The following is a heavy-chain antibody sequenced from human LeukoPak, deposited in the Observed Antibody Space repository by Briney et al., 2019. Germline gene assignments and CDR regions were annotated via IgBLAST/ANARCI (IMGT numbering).Heavy chain of an antibody. CDR2: ISSSSYT. CDR3: ARDRAAAGSRWFDP. Sequence: GGSLRLSCAASGFTFSDYYMSWIRQAPGKGLEWVSYISSSSYTNYADSVKGRFTISRDNAKNSLYLQMNSLRAEDTAVYYCARDRAAAGSRWFDPWGQGTLVTVSS. J-gene: IGHJ5*02. CDR1: GFTFSDYY. V-gene: IGHV3-11*05. D-gene: IGHD6-13*01.